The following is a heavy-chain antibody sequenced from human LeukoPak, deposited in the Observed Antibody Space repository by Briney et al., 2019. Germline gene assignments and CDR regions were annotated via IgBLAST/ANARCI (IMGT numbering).Heavy chain of an antibody. CDR1: GFTFGTYA. Sequence: GRSLRLSCAASGFTFGTYAMHWVRQAPGKGLEWVSGISWDSGNTHYADSVKGRFTISRDNAKNSLYLQMNSLRVEDTALYYCAKSRQYCSGGSCQNWFDPWRQGTRVTVSS. V-gene: IGHV3-9*01. CDR2: ISWDSGNT. J-gene: IGHJ5*02. CDR3: AKSRQYCSGGSCQNWFDP. D-gene: IGHD2-15*01.